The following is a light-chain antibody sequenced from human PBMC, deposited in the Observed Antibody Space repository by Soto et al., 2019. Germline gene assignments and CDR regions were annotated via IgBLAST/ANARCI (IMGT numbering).Light chain of an antibody. J-gene: IGKJ1*01. CDR1: QSISSY. CDR2: AAS. Sequence: DVQMTQSPSSLSASVGDRVTITCRASQSISSYLNWYQLKPGKPPKLLIYAASSLQSGVPSRFSGSGSGTDFTLTISSLQSEDFATYFCQQSYSTPWTFGQGTKVDIK. V-gene: IGKV1-39*01. CDR3: QQSYSTPWT.